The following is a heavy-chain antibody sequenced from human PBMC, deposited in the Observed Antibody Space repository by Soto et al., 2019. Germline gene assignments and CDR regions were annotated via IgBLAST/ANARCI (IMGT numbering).Heavy chain of an antibody. CDR3: ARESWFGQLRYFDY. J-gene: IGHJ4*02. Sequence: QLQLQESGSGLVKPSQTLSLTCAVYGGSISSGGYSWSWIRQPPGKGLEWIGYIYHSGSTYYNPSLKSRVTISVDRSKNQFSLKLSSVTAAGTAVYYCARESWFGQLRYFDYWGQGTLVTVSS. V-gene: IGHV4-30-2*01. D-gene: IGHD3-10*01. CDR1: GGSISSGGYS. CDR2: IYHSGST.